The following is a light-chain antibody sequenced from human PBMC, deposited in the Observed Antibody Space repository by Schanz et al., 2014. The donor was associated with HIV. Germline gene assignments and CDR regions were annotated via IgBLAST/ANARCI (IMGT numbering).Light chain of an antibody. CDR2: DVT. Sequence: QSALTQPASVSGSLGQSITISCTGTSGDLRRYASLPPYQQHPGPAPKLLIYDVTYRPSGISNRFSGSKSGNTASLTISGLQAEDEADYYCSSYTSSSTYVFGTGTKVTVL. CDR1: SGDLRRYAS. J-gene: IGLJ1*01. V-gene: IGLV2-14*03. CDR3: SSYTSSSTYV.